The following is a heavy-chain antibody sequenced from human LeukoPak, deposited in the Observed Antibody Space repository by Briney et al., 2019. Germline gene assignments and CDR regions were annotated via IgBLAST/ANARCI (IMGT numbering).Heavy chain of an antibody. CDR1: GYSISSGYY. Sequence: SETLSLTCTVSGYSISSGYYWGWIRQPPGKGLEWIGSIYHSGSTYYNPSLKSRVTISVDTSKNQFSLKLSSVTAADTAVYYCARPDTYYYDSSGDVWGQGTLVTVSS. D-gene: IGHD3-22*01. J-gene: IGHJ4*02. V-gene: IGHV4-38-2*02. CDR3: ARPDTYYYDSSGDV. CDR2: IYHSGST.